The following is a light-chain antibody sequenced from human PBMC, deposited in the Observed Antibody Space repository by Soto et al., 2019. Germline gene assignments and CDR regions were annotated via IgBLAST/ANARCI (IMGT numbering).Light chain of an antibody. CDR1: SSDIGSYNL. V-gene: IGLV2-23*03. CDR2: EGS. J-gene: IGLJ2*01. Sequence: QSALTQPASVSGSPGQSIAISCTGTSSDIGSYNLVSWYQHHPGKAPKLIIYEGSKRTSGVSNRFSAAKSGNTASLTISGLQAEDEADYYCGSYACRRTFGELFGGGTQLTVL. CDR3: GSYACRRTFGEL.